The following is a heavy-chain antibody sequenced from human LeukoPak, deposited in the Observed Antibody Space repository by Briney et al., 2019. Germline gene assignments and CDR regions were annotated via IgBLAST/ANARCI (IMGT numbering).Heavy chain of an antibody. J-gene: IGHJ4*02. D-gene: IGHD5-12*01. CDR3: STTYSPGADF. CDR1: GIIFKNAW. V-gene: IGHV3-15*01. CDR2: IKSKSDGGTT. Sequence: GGSLRLSCAASGIIFKNAWLSWVRQAPGKGLEWVGLIKSKSDGGTTDYAAPVKGRFIISRDDSEKTLYLQMNSLKTEDTGFYYCSTTYSPGADFWGQGTLVTVSS.